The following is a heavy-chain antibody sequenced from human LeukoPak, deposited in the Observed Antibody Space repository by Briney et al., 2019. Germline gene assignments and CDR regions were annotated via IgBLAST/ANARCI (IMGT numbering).Heavy chain of an antibody. Sequence: PGGPLRLSCAASGFTVSGNYMHWVRQAPGKGLEWVAVISYDGSNKYYADSVKGRFTISRDNSKNTLYLQMNSLRAEDTAVYYCARDKTYYDSSAQLNYYFDYWGQGTLVTVSS. CDR3: ARDKTYYDSSAQLNYYFDY. V-gene: IGHV3-30-3*01. J-gene: IGHJ4*02. CDR2: ISYDGSNK. CDR1: GFTVSGNY. D-gene: IGHD3-22*01.